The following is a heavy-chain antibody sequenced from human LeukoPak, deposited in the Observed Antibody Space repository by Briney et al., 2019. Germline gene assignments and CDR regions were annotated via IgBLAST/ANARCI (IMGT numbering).Heavy chain of an antibody. CDR1: GFTFSDYY. V-gene: IGHV3-11*06. J-gene: IGHJ4*03. Sequence: GGSLRLSCAASGFTFSDYYMSWIRQAPGKGLEWISYISSSSVYTNYADSVKGRFTISRDNSKNSLYLQMDSLRAEDTALYYCARVGAYSDYAPDYSGQGTLVTVSS. CDR2: ISSSSVYT. CDR3: ARVGAYSDYAPDY. D-gene: IGHD4-11*01.